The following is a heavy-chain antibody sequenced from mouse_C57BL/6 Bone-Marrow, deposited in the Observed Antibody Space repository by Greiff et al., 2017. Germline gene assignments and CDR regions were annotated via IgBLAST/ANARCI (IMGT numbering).Heavy chain of an antibody. D-gene: IGHD1-1*01. CDR2: ISYDGSN. Sequence: EVHLVESGPGLVKPSQSLSLTCSVTGYSITSGYYWNWIRQFPGNKSEWMGYISYDGSNNYNPSLKNRISITRDTSEHQFFLKLNSVTTEDTATYYCTRHYGSSWFAYWGQGTLVTVSA. J-gene: IGHJ3*01. CDR3: TRHYGSSWFAY. V-gene: IGHV3-6*01. CDR1: GYSITSGYY.